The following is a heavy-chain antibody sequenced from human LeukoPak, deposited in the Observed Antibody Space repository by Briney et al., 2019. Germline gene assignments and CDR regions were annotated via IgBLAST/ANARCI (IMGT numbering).Heavy chain of an antibody. V-gene: IGHV4-61*08. D-gene: IGHD1-26*01. Sequence: SETLSLTCTVPGGSISSGGYYWSWIRQPPGKGLEWIGYIYYSGSTNYNPSLKSRVTISVDTSKNQFSLKLSSVTAADTAVYYCARGFRVGATHYFDYWGQGTLVTVSS. CDR2: IYYSGST. CDR3: ARGFRVGATHYFDY. J-gene: IGHJ4*02. CDR1: GGSISSGGYY.